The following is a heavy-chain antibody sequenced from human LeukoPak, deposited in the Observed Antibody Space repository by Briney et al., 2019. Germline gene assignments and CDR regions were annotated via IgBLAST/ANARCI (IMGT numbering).Heavy chain of an antibody. CDR1: GYTFTSYG. D-gene: IGHD4-17*01. J-gene: IGHJ4*02. CDR2: ISAYNGNT. Sequence: ASVKVSCKASGYTFTSYGISWVRQAPGQGLEWMGWISAYNGNTNYAQKLQGRVTMTTDTSTSTASMELRSLRSDDPAVYYCARVLGLTTVRYFDYWGQGNLVTVSS. V-gene: IGHV1-18*01. CDR3: ARVLGLTTVRYFDY.